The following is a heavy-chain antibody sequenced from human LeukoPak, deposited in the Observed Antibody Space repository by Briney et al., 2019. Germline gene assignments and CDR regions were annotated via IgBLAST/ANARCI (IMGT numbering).Heavy chain of an antibody. CDR3: ARDYYDSSGYLTP. CDR1: GGTFSSYT. V-gene: IGHV1-69*04. D-gene: IGHD3-22*01. CDR2: IIPILGIA. J-gene: IGHJ5*02. Sequence: SVKVSCKASGGTFSSYTISWVRQAPGQGLEWMGRIIPILGIANYAQKFQGRVTITADKSTSTAYMELSSLRSEDTAVYYCARDYYDSSGYLTPWGQGTLVTVSS.